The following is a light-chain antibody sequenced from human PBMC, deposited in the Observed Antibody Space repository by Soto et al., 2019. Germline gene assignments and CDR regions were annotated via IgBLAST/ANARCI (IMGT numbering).Light chain of an antibody. CDR1: SSNIGAGCD. J-gene: IGLJ1*01. V-gene: IGLV1-40*01. CDR2: GNS. CDR3: QSHDSSLRGSV. Sequence: QSVLTQAPSVSGAPGQRVSISCTGSSSNIGAGCDVHWYQQLPGTAPKLLIYGNSNRPSGVPDRFSGSKSGTSASLAITGLHAEDEADYYCQSHDSSLRGSVFGTGTKLTVL.